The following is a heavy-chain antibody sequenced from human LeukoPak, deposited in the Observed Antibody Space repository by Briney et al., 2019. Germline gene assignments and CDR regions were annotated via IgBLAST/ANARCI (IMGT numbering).Heavy chain of an antibody. CDR2: IYYSGST. J-gene: IGHJ4*02. CDR1: GGSISSYY. V-gene: IGHV4-59*01. D-gene: IGHD5-12*01. CDR3: AAYSGYVLHY. Sequence: SETLSLTCTVSGGSISSYYWSWIRQPPGKGLEWIGYIYYSGSTNYNPSLKSRVTISVDTSKNQFSLKLSSVTAADTAVYYCAAYSGYVLHYWGQGTLVTVSS.